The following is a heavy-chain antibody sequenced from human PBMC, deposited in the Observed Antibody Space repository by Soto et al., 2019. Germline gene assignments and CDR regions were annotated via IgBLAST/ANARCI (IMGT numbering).Heavy chain of an antibody. V-gene: IGHV1-18*01. D-gene: IGHD2-15*01. CDR2: ISAYNGNT. Sequence: QVQLVQSGAEVKKPGASVKVSCKASGYTFTSYGISWVRQAPGQGLEWMGWISAYNGNTKVAQKLQGRVTMTTDTSTSTAYMELRSLRSDDTAVYYCARDGNIVVVVAATPTIRNDYWGQGTLVTVSS. J-gene: IGHJ4*02. CDR3: ARDGNIVVVVAATPTIRNDY. CDR1: GYTFTSYG.